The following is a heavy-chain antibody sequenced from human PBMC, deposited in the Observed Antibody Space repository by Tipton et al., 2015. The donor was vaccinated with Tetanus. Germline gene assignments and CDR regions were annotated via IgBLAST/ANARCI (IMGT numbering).Heavy chain of an antibody. CDR3: ARAPNRISRAYDY. CDR2: ISSSSRYI. CDR1: GFTLSRYT. Sequence: AVSGFTLSRYTLNWVRQAPGKGLEWVSSISSSSRYIYYADSVKGRFTISRDNAKNSLYLQMISLRAEDTAVYSCARAPNRISRAYDYWGQGTQITVSS. V-gene: IGHV3-21*04. D-gene: IGHD1-14*01. J-gene: IGHJ4*02.